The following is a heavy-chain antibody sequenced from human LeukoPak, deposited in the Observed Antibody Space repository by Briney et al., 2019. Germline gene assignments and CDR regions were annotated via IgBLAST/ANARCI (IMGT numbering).Heavy chain of an antibody. CDR3: ARASALVYDSSGYYPDWFDP. V-gene: IGHV4-59*11. D-gene: IGHD3-22*01. CDR1: GGSISSHY. J-gene: IGHJ5*02. CDR2: IYYSGST. Sequence: SETLSLTCTVSGGSISSHYWSWTRQPPGKGLEWIGYIYYSGSTNYNPSLKSRVTISVDTSKNQSSLKLSSVTAADTAVYYCARASALVYDSSGYYPDWFDPWGQGTLVTVSS.